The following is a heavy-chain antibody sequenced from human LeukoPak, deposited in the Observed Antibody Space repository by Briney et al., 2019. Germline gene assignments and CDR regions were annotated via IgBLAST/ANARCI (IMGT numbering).Heavy chain of an antibody. CDR2: IIPFLTLT. J-gene: IGHJ4*02. D-gene: IGHD3-16*01. V-gene: IGHV1-69*02. CDR3: ARSLNFASPMTFDY. CDR1: GDTFSNYP. Sequence: ASVKVSCKASGDTFSNYPINWVRQAPGQGLEWLGRIIPFLTLTNYAQNFQDRVTITADKSTSTAYMELSSLRSEDTVMYYCARSLNFASPMTFDYWGQGTLVTVSS.